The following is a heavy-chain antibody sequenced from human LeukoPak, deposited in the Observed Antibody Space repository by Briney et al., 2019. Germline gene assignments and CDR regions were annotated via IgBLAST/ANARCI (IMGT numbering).Heavy chain of an antibody. CDR1: GFTFSIHG. D-gene: IGHD3-10*02. Sequence: GGSLRLSCAASGFTFSIHGMNWLRQAPGKGLEWVSGISPSGGITYYADSVKGRFTISRDNAKNSLYLQMNSLRAEDTAVYYCAELGITMIGGVWGKGTTVTISS. V-gene: IGHV3-23*01. CDR2: ISPSGGIT. CDR3: AELGITMIGGV. J-gene: IGHJ6*04.